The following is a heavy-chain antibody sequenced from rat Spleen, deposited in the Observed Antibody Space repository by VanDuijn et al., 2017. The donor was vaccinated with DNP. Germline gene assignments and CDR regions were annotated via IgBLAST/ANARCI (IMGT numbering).Heavy chain of an antibody. J-gene: IGHJ1*01. D-gene: IGHD1-8*01. CDR3: ARRGYYCSYWYFDF. Sequence: EVQLVESGGGLVQPGRSLKLSCAASGFTFSNYYMAWVRQAPTKGLEWVASISTSGGSTYYRDSVKGRFTVSRDNAKSTLYLQMDSLRSEDTATYYCARRGYYCSYWYFDFWGPGTMVTVSS. CDR1: GFTFSNYY. CDR2: ISTSGGST. V-gene: IGHV5-25*01.